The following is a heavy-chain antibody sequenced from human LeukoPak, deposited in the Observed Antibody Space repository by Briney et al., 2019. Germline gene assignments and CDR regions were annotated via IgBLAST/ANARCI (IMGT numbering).Heavy chain of an antibody. CDR1: GFTFSSYG. D-gene: IGHD5-12*01. Sequence: GGSLRLSCVASGFTFSSYGMHWVRQAPGKGLEWVAVIWDDGSNKYYADSLKGRFTISRDNSKNTLYLQVNSLRAEDTAVYHCARDANFGYDAFDIWGQGTMVTVSS. CDR3: ARDANFGYDAFDI. J-gene: IGHJ3*02. CDR2: IWDDGSNK. V-gene: IGHV3-33*01.